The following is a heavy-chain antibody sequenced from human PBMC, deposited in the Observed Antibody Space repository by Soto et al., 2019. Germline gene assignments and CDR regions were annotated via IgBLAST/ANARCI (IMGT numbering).Heavy chain of an antibody. CDR3: AKDLSSLGWLALGAPFDS. CDR2: VSANGRNT. V-gene: IGHV3-23*01. Sequence: GGTLRLSCAASGFTFSSYAMNWVRQAPGKGLEWVSSVSANGRNTYYADSVKGRFTVSRDKSKNALFLQLDSLRVEDTAIYYCAKDLSSLGWLALGAPFDSGGPGTLVTVSS. D-gene: IGHD5-12*01. CDR1: GFTFSSYA. J-gene: IGHJ4*02.